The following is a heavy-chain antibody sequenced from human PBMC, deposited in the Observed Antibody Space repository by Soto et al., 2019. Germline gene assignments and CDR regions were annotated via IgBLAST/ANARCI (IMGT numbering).Heavy chain of an antibody. CDR2: IDSGGST. Sequence: EVQLVETGGGLIQPGGSLRLSCAASGFTVSSNYMSWVRQAPGKGLEWVSVIDSGGSTYYADSVKGRFTISRDNSKNTLYLKMNSLRAEDTAVYYCARDNGSGSEYFQHWGQGTLVTVSS. J-gene: IGHJ1*01. D-gene: IGHD3-22*01. CDR1: GFTVSSNY. CDR3: ARDNGSGSEYFQH. V-gene: IGHV3-53*02.